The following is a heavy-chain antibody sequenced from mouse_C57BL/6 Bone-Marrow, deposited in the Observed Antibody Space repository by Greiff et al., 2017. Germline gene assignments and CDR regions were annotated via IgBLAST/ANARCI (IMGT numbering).Heavy chain of an antibody. J-gene: IGHJ3*01. D-gene: IGHD1-1*01. Sequence: QVQLQQSGAELVKPGASVKVSCKASGYTFTSYWMHWVKQRPGQGLEWIGRIHPTGSDTNYNQKFKGKATLTVDKSSSTAYMQLSSLTSEDSAVYYCARGVRLADLGFAGWGKGILVT. CDR1: GYTFTSYW. CDR2: IHPTGSDT. CDR3: ARGVRLADLGFAG. V-gene: IGHV1-74*01.